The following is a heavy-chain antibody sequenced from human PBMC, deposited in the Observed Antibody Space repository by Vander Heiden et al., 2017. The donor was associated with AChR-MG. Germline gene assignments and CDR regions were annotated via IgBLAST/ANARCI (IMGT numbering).Heavy chain of an antibody. Sequence: EVQLVEPGGGLVQPGGFLRLACAACGFTFTSYWMSWVRQAPGKGLEWVAKINQNGTDKNYVDSVKGRFTISRDNAKNSLYLQMNSQRAEDTAVYYCATSRSLDYWGQGTLVTVSS. J-gene: IGHJ4*02. CDR2: INQNGTDK. CDR1: GFTFTSYW. CDR3: ATSRSLDY. V-gene: IGHV3-7*01.